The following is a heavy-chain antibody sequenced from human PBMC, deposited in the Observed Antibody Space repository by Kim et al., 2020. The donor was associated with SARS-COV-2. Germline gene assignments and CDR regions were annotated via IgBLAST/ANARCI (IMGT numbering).Heavy chain of an antibody. CDR2: LYTGGNT. J-gene: IGHJ1*01. V-gene: IGHV3-53*01. CDR3: ARGGTQYTDQFQH. CDR1: GFTVSSNY. Sequence: GGSLRLSCAASGFTVSSNYMTWVRQAPGKGLEWVSVLYTGGNTYYADSVKGRFTISRDNSKNTLYLQMNSLRAEDTAVYYCARGGTQYTDQFQHCGQGTLVTVSS. D-gene: IGHD1-1*01.